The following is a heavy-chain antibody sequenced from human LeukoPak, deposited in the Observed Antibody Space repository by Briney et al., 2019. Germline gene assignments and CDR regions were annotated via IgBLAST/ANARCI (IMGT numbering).Heavy chain of an antibody. CDR1: GGSISSSSYY. CDR2: IYYSGGT. V-gene: IGHV4-39*01. D-gene: IGHD1-26*01. CDR3: ARTLLSGSYSFDP. Sequence: SETLSLTCTVSGGSISSSSYYWGWIRQPPGKGLEWIGSIYYSGGTYYNPSLKSRVTISVDTSKNQFSLKLSSVTAADTAVYYCARTLLSGSYSFDPWGQGTLVTVSS. J-gene: IGHJ5*02.